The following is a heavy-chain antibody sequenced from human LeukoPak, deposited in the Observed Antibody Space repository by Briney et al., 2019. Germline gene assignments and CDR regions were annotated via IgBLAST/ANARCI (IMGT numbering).Heavy chain of an antibody. V-gene: IGHV3-30*04. CDR3: ARDFLGSGPDY. CDR2: ISYDGSNK. Sequence: GGSLRLSCAASGFTFSSYAMHWVRQAPGRGLEWVAVISYDGSNKYYADSVKGRFTISRDNSKNTLYLQMNSLRAEDTAVYYCARDFLGSGPDYWGQGTLVTVSS. D-gene: IGHD2-15*01. J-gene: IGHJ4*02. CDR1: GFTFSSYA.